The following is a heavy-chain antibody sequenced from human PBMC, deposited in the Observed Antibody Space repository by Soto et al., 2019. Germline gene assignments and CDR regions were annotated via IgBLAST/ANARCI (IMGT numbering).Heavy chain of an antibody. CDR1: GFSLSTSGMC. CDR3: ARFIMFTGPTPDKYYYYYMDV. V-gene: IGHV2-70*11. J-gene: IGHJ6*03. D-gene: IGHD3-16*01. CDR2: IDWDDDK. Sequence: GSGPTLVNPTQTLTLTCTFSGFSLSTSGMCVSWIRQPPGKALEWLARIDWDDDKYYSTSLKTRLTISKDTSKNQVVLTMTKKNPVVTATYYCARFIMFTGPTPDKYYYYYMDVWGKGTTVTVSS.